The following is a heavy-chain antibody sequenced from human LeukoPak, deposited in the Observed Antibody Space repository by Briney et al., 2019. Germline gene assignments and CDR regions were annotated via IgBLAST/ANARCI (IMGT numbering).Heavy chain of an antibody. J-gene: IGHJ4*02. Sequence: GGSLRLSCAASGFTFSSYAMGWVRQAPGKGLEWVSAITASGGNTYYADPVKGRFTISRDNSKNTLYLQVNSLRAEDTAVYYCAKGNGYSYGRYYFDYWGQGTLVTVSS. CDR2: ITASGGNT. D-gene: IGHD5-18*01. CDR3: AKGNGYSYGRYYFDY. V-gene: IGHV3-23*01. CDR1: GFTFSSYA.